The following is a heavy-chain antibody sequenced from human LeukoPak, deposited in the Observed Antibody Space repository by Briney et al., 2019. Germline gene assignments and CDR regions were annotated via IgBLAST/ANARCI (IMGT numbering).Heavy chain of an antibody. CDR3: ARGHEGVVVAATNWFDP. J-gene: IGHJ5*02. Sequence: SETLSLTCAVYGGSFSGYYWSWIRQPPGKGLEWIGETNHSGSTNYNPSLKSRVTISVDTSKNQFSLKLSSVTAADTAVYYCARGHEGVVVAATNWFDPWGQGTLVTVSS. D-gene: IGHD2-15*01. CDR2: TNHSGST. CDR1: GGSFSGYY. V-gene: IGHV4-34*01.